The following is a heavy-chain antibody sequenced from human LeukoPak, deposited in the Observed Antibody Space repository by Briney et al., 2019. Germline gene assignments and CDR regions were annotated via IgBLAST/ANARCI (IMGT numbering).Heavy chain of an antibody. CDR3: ARHGDNWKRYFDY. Sequence: SETLSLTCVVYGGSFSGYYWSWIRQPPGKGLEWIGEINHSGGTNYNPSLKSRLTISVDTSKNQFSLKLSSVTAADTAVYYCARHGDNWKRYFDYWGLGTLVTVSS. D-gene: IGHD1-1*01. J-gene: IGHJ4*02. V-gene: IGHV4-34*01. CDR1: GGSFSGYY. CDR2: INHSGGT.